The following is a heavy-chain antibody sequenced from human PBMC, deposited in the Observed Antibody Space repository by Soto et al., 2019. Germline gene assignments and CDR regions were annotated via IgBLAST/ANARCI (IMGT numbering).Heavy chain of an antibody. CDR3: VRDLAPGIATTGTGY. CDR1: GGSISSSDW. V-gene: IGHV4-4*02. J-gene: IGHJ4*02. CDR2: IYHSGNT. Sequence: SETLSLTCTVPGGSISSSDWWSWVRQPPGKGLQWIGDIYHSGNTNYNPSLKSRVTISVDRSKNQFSLNLRSVTAADTAVYYCVRDLAPGIATTGTGYWGQGTLVTVSS. D-gene: IGHD6-13*01.